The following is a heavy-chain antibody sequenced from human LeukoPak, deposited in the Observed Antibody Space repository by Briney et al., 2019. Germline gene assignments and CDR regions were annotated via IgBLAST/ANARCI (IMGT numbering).Heavy chain of an antibody. V-gene: IGHV3-30*02. D-gene: IGHD3-10*02. Sequence: GGSLRLSCAASGFPFSDYVMHWVRQAPGKGPEWVSVIRYDGNNKYYADSVKGRFTISRDNSKNTLYLQMNSLESEDTAVYYCAELGITMIGGVWGKGTTVTISS. J-gene: IGHJ6*04. CDR3: AELGITMIGGV. CDR1: GFPFSDYV. CDR2: IRYDGNNK.